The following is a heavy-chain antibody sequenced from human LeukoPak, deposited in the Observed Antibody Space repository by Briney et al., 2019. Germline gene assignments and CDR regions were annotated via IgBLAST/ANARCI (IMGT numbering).Heavy chain of an antibody. D-gene: IGHD5-12*01. Sequence: SETLSLTCAVYGGSFSGYYWSWIRQPPGKGLEWIGEINHSGSTYYNPSLKSRVTISVDTTKNQFSLRLSSVTAADTAVYYCSIVATISGWDYFDYWGQGTLVTVSS. CDR3: SIVATISGWDYFDY. V-gene: IGHV4-34*01. CDR1: GGSFSGYY. CDR2: INHSGST. J-gene: IGHJ4*02.